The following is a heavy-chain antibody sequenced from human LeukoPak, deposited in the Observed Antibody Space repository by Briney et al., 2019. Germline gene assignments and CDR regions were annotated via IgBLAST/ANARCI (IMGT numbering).Heavy chain of an antibody. J-gene: IGHJ3*02. Sequence: SETLSLTCTVSGGSISSSSYYWGWIRQPPGRGLEWIESIYYSGSTYYNPSLKSRVTISVDTSKNQFSLKLSSVTAADTAVYYCATIRASRGHSFPGDAFDIWGQGTMVTVSS. V-gene: IGHV4-39*01. CDR3: ATIRASRGHSFPGDAFDI. CDR1: GGSISSSSYY. CDR2: IYYSGST. D-gene: IGHD2-21*01.